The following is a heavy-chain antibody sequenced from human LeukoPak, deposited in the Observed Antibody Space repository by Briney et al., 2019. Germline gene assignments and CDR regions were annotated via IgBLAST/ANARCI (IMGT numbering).Heavy chain of an antibody. Sequence: GGSLRLSCAASGFTFSSYWMHWVRQAPGKGLVWVSHINSDGSSTSYADSVKGRFTISRDNAKNTLYLQMNSLRAEDTAVYYCARVYGVAFDYWGQGSLVTVSS. D-gene: IGHD3-3*01. V-gene: IGHV3-74*01. J-gene: IGHJ4*02. CDR1: GFTFSSYW. CDR2: INSDGSST. CDR3: ARVYGVAFDY.